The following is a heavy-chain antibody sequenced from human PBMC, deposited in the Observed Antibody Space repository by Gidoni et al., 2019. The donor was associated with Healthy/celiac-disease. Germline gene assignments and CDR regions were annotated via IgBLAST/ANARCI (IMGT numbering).Heavy chain of an antibody. CDR3: ARARSGYFDY. V-gene: IGHV4-59*01. D-gene: IGHD3-10*01. CDR2: IYYSGST. CDR1: GGSISRYY. Sequence: QVQLQESGPGLVKPSETLSLTCTVSGGSISRYYWSWIRQPPGKGLEWIGYIYYSGSTNYNPSLKSRVTISVDTSKNQFSLKLSSVTAADTAVYYCARARSGYFDYWGQGTLVTVSS. J-gene: IGHJ4*02.